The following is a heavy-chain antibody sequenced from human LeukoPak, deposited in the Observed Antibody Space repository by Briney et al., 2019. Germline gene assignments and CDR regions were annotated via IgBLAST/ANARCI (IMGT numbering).Heavy chain of an antibody. J-gene: IGHJ4*02. CDR2: IIPIFGTA. D-gene: IGHD2-2*02. CDR1: GGTFISYA. V-gene: IGHV1-69*01. Sequence: SVEVSCKASGGTFISYAISWVRQAPGQGLEWMGGIIPIFGTANYAQKFQGRVTITADESTSTAYMELSSLRSEDTAVYYCASYTTNCSSTSCYTGDFDYWGQGTLVTVSS. CDR3: ASYTTNCSSTSCYTGDFDY.